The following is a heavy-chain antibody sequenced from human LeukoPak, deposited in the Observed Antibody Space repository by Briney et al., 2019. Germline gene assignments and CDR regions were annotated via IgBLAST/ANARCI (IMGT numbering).Heavy chain of an antibody. CDR3: ARAHDYDAFDI. Sequence: ASVKVSCKASGYTFTSYDINWVRQATGQGLEWMGWMIPNSGNTGYAQKFQGRVTITRNTSISTAYMELSSLRSGDTAVYYCARAHDYDAFDIWGQGTMVTVSS. D-gene: IGHD4-17*01. CDR2: MIPNSGNT. J-gene: IGHJ3*02. CDR1: GYTFTSYD. V-gene: IGHV1-8*03.